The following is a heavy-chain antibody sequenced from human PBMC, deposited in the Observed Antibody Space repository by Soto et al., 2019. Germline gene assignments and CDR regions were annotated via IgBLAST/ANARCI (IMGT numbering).Heavy chain of an antibody. CDR1: GLTFSSYA. Sequence: GGSLRLPCAVSGLTFSSYAMSWVREAPGKRLMCTSPISVPGGSTYSTDPAKGRFPISRDHSKHTLYLPMHSLSDEDTAVYYCPTGPGGWPRQSDAFDIWEQGTMLTV. CDR2: ISVPGGST. J-gene: IGHJ3*02. CDR3: PTGPGGWPRQSDAFDI. D-gene: IGHD6-19*01. V-gene: IGHV3-23*01.